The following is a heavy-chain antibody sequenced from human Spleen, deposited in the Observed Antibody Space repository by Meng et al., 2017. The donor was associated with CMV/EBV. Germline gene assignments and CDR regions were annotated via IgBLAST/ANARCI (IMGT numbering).Heavy chain of an antibody. CDR1: GFTFSSYA. D-gene: IGHD3-10*01. Sequence: SGFTFSSYAMHWVRQAPGKGLEWVAVISYDGSSKYYADSVKGRFTISRDNSKNTLYLQMNSLRVEDTAVYYCASGYYGSGNSYFDYWGQGILVTVSS. CDR3: ASGYYGSGNSYFDY. CDR2: ISYDGSSK. J-gene: IGHJ4*02. V-gene: IGHV3-30*04.